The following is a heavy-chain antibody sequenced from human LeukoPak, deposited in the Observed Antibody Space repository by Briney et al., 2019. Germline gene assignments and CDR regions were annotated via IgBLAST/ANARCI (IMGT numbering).Heavy chain of an antibody. CDR2: INHSGST. CDR3: ARHRETYYYDSSDAFDI. Sequence: SETLSLTCAVYGGSFSGYYWSWIRQPPGKGLEWIGEINHSGSTNYNPSLKSRVTISVDTSKNQFSLKLSSVTAADTAVYYCARHRETYYYDSSDAFDIWGQGTMVTVSS. D-gene: IGHD3-22*01. J-gene: IGHJ3*02. CDR1: GGSFSGYY. V-gene: IGHV4-34*01.